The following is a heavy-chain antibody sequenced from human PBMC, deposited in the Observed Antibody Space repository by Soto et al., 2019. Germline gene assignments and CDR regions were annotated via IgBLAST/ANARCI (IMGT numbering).Heavy chain of an antibody. D-gene: IGHD5-12*01. V-gene: IGHV3-23*01. CDR2: ISGSGGST. CDR1: GFTFSSYA. J-gene: IGHJ3*02. Sequence: PGGSLRLSCAASGFTFSSYAMSRVRQAPGKGLEWVSAISGSGGSTYYADSVKGRFTISRDNSKNTLYLQMNSLRAEDTAVYYCASPQWLRTVTDAFDIWGQGTMVTVSS. CDR3: ASPQWLRTVTDAFDI.